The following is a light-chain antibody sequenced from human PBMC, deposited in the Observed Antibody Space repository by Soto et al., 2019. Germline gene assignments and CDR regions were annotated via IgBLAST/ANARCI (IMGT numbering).Light chain of an antibody. CDR2: KAS. Sequence: DVQMTQSPSTLSASVGDRVTITCRASQSIGTWLAWYQQKPGKAPKLLIYKASSLEGGVPSRFSGSGSGTDFALTISSLQADDFATYYCQKFSSSSGTVGQGTKVEIK. CDR3: QKFSSSSGT. J-gene: IGKJ1*01. CDR1: QSIGTW. V-gene: IGKV1-5*03.